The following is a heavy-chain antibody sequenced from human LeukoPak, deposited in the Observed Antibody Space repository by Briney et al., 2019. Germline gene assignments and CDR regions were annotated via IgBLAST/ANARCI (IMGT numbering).Heavy chain of an antibody. Sequence: PGGSLRLSCAASGFTFDDYTMQWVRHAPGKGLEWVSLISWDGGSTYYADSVKGRFTISRDNSKNSLYLQMSSLRIEDTALYYCAKGVVRGAAIDSWGQGTLVTVSS. V-gene: IGHV3-43*01. CDR3: AKGVVRGAAIDS. J-gene: IGHJ4*02. CDR1: GFTFDDYT. CDR2: ISWDGGST. D-gene: IGHD3-10*01.